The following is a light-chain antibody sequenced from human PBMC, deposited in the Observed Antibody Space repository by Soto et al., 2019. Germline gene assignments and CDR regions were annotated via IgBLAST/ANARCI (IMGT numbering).Light chain of an antibody. J-gene: IGKJ4*01. CDR2: GAS. CDR1: QSVSSN. V-gene: IGKV3-15*01. CDR3: QQYHKWPPFT. Sequence: EVGMTQSPATLSVSPGERATLSCRASQSVSSNLAWYQQKPGQTPRLLMYGASTRATGIPARFSGSGSGTEFTLTISSLXSEDFAVYYCQQYHKWPPFTFGGGTKVDTK.